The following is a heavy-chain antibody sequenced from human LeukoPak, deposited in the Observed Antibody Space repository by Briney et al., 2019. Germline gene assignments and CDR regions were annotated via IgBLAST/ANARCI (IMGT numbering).Heavy chain of an antibody. CDR3: VRVQSGSYARYGMDV. Sequence: ASVKVSCKASGYTLTNYDVNWVRQDTGQGIEWMGWMNPNSGHTGYTQNFQGRVTMTRDTSISTAYMELSSLRSEDTAVYYCVRVQSGSYARYGMDVWGQGTTVIVSS. J-gene: IGHJ6*02. CDR2: MNPNSGHT. V-gene: IGHV1-8*01. CDR1: GYTLTNYD. D-gene: IGHD1-26*01.